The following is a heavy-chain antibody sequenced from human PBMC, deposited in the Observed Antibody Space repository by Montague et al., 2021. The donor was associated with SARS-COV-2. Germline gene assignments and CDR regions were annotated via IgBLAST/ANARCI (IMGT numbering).Heavy chain of an antibody. CDR1: GGSISGYY. CDR2: IYNSGST. V-gene: IGHV4-4*07. D-gene: IGHD1-20*01. J-gene: IGHJ4*02. Sequence: SETLSLTCTVSGGSISGYYWSWFRQSAGKGLEWIGRIYNSGSTSXNPSLKSRVTMPVDTSKNQFSLKLSSVTAADTAVYYCVRDQGRSNWNYPDYWGQGTLVTVSS. CDR3: VRDQGRSNWNYPDY.